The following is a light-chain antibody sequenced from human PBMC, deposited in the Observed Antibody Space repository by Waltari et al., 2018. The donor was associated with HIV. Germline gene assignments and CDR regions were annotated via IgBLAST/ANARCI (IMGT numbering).Light chain of an antibody. CDR1: ALQRRN. Sequence: SYELTQPPSVSVSAGQTTTITCSGYALQRRNDYWYHQKSGQAPVLVIYEDNKRPSGIPEGFSGSTSGTMATLTVSRAQVEDEADYYCYSTDNNWYQGVFGGGTKITVL. CDR3: YSTDNNWYQGV. V-gene: IGLV3-10*01. CDR2: EDN. J-gene: IGLJ3*02.